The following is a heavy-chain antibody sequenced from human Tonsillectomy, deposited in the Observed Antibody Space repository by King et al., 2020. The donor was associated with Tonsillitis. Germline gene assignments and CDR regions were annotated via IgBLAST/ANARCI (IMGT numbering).Heavy chain of an antibody. CDR2: INTNTGNP. D-gene: IGHD2-21*02. J-gene: IGHJ4*02. V-gene: IGHV7-4-1*02. CDR1: GYDFISYA. Sequence: VQLVESGSELKKAGASVRVSCKASGYDFISYAMSWVRQAPGQGLECMGWINTNTGNPTYAQGFTGRFVFSLDTSVSTAYLQINSLQAEDTAFYYCARSPFSDPFDYWAREPWSPSPQ. CDR3: ARSPFSDPFDY.